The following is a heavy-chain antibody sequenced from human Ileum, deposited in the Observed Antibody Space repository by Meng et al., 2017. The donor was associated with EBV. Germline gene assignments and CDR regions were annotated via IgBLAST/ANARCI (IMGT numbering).Heavy chain of an antibody. CDR2: IPHRGSS. CDR1: GDSITNHNW. D-gene: IGHD3-10*01. Sequence: QVQLRESGPALVKPSETLSLTCAVSGDSITNHNWWAWVRQPPGKGLEWIGEIPHRGSSAYNPSLKSRVSMSIDKSKNQFSLKLTSVTAADMAVHHCLRGSGGSVWGQGTLVTVSS. V-gene: IGHV4-4*02. J-gene: IGHJ1*01. CDR3: LRGSGGSV.